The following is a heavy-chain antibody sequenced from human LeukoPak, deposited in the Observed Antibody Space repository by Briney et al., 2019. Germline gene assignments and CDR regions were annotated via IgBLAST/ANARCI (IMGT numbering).Heavy chain of an antibody. CDR3: ARAHCSSTSCYIGYYYYYMDV. CDR2: MYPNSGNT. CDR1: GYTFTSYD. Sequence: ASVKVSCKASGYTFTSYDINWVRQATGQGLEWMGWMYPNSGNTGYAQKFQGRVTMTRNTSISTAYMELSSLRSEDTAVYYCARAHCSSTSCYIGYYYYYMDVWGKGTTVTVSS. J-gene: IGHJ6*03. D-gene: IGHD2-2*02. V-gene: IGHV1-8*01.